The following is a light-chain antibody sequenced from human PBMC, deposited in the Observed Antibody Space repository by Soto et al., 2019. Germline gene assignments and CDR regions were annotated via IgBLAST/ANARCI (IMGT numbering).Light chain of an antibody. CDR2: AAS. CDR1: QGISNY. J-gene: IGKJ1*01. CDR3: QTYNSAPWT. Sequence: DIQMTQSPSSLSTSVGDRVTITCRASQGISNYLAWYQQKPWKVPELLIYAASTLQSGVPSRFSGSGYGTDFTLTISSLQPEDVATYYCQTYNSAPWTFGQGTKVEIK. V-gene: IGKV1-27*01.